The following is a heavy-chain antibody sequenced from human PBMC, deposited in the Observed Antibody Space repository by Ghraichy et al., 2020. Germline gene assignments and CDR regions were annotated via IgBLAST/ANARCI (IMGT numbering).Heavy chain of an antibody. CDR3: ARPVLRYFDWLLTPYFGWFDP. D-gene: IGHD3-9*01. J-gene: IGHJ5*02. V-gene: IGHV4-39*01. CDR1: GGSISSSSYY. Sequence: SETLSLTCTVSGGSISSSSYYWGWIRQPPGKGLEWIGSIYYSGSTYYNPSLKSRVTISVDTSKNQFSLKMSSVTAADTAVYYCARPVLRYFDWLLTPYFGWFDPWGQGTLVTVSS. CDR2: IYYSGST.